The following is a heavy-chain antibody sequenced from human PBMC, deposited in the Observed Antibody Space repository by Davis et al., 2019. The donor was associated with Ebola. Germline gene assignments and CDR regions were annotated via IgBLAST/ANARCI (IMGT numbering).Heavy chain of an antibody. J-gene: IGHJ4*02. CDR2: IRPDGRDQ. V-gene: IGHV3-30*02. CDR3: ARDTEGGSRGYPFDS. CDR1: GFTFGSYG. D-gene: IGHD5-18*01. Sequence: GGSLRLSCAASGFTFGSYGFHWVRQAPGNGLEWLTFIRPDGRDQYYAESLKGRFTNSRDHSKNTLYLQMNSLRAEDTAVYYCARDTEGGSRGYPFDSWGQGTLVTVSS.